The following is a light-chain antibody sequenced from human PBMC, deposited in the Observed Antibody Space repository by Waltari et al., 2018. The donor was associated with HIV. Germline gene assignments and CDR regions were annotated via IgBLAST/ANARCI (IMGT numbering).Light chain of an antibody. V-gene: IGLV3-25*03. Sequence: SYELTQPPSVSVSPGTTARNTCFGDALPKQYVYWYQQKTGQAPVLLIEKDTERPSGIPERFSGSSSGTTVALTIIGVQAEDEADYYCHSSDSSAAYVFGTGTKVTVL. CDR1: ALPKQY. J-gene: IGLJ1*01. CDR2: KDT. CDR3: HSSDSSAAYV.